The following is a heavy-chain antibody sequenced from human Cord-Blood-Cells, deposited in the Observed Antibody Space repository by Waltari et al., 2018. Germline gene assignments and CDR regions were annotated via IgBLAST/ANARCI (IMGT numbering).Heavy chain of an antibody. Sequence: QVQLVQSGAEVKKPGASVKVSCKASGYTFTRYDINWVRPGTGQGLAWMGRMNPHSGNTGYAQKFQGRVTMTRKTSISTAYMELSSLRSEDTAVYYCARGSRYCSSTSCDSVYYGMDVWGQGPRSPSP. D-gene: IGHD2-2*01. CDR2: MNPHSGNT. J-gene: IGHJ6*02. V-gene: IGHV1-8*01. CDR1: GYTFTRYD. CDR3: ARGSRYCSSTSCDSVYYGMDV.